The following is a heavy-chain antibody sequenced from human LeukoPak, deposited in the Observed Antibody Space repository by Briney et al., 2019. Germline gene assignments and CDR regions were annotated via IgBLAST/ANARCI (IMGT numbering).Heavy chain of an antibody. CDR2: IYHSGST. D-gene: IGHD3-9*01. V-gene: IGHV4-30-2*01. J-gene: IGHJ3*02. Sequence: SETLSLTCAVSGGSISSGGYSWSWIRQPPGKGLEWIVYIYHSGSTYYNPSLKSRVTISVDRSKNQFSLKLSSVTAADTAVYYCARASHYYDILTGLRRDAFDIWGQGTMVTVSS. CDR3: ARASHYYDILTGLRRDAFDI. CDR1: GGSISSGGYS.